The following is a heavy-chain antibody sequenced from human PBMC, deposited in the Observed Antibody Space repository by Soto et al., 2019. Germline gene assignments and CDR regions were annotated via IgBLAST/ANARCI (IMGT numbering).Heavy chain of an antibody. V-gene: IGHV3-9*01. CDR1: GFSFDEYA. Sequence: EVQLVESGGTLVQPGRSLRLSCAASGFSFDEYAMHWVRQVPGKGLEWVSGVSWNSGTVGYGDSVKGRFTISRDNDKNSPYLQMNSLRAEDTAMYYCAKGFCSSAKCYTYSYMDVWGKGTAVTVSS. D-gene: IGHD2-2*01. J-gene: IGHJ6*03. CDR3: AKGFCSSAKCYTYSYMDV. CDR2: VSWNSGTV.